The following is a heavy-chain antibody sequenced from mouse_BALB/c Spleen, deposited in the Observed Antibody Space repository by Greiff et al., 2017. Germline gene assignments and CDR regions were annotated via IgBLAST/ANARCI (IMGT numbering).Heavy chain of an antibody. Sequence: EVQLQESGPGLVKPSQSLSLTCSVTGYSITSGYYWNWIRQFPGNKLEWMGYISYDGSNNYNPSLKNRISITRDTSKNQFFLKLNSVTTEDTATYYCARKVGLWYFDVGGAGTTVTVSS. V-gene: IGHV3-6*02. D-gene: IGHD4-1*01. CDR3: ARKVGLWYFDV. CDR2: ISYDGSN. CDR1: GYSITSGYY. J-gene: IGHJ1*01.